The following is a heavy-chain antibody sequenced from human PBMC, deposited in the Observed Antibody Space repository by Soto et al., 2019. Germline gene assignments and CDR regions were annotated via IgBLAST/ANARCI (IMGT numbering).Heavy chain of an antibody. J-gene: IGHJ6*02. Sequence: QLQLQESGSGLVKPSQTLSLTCAVTGGSISSGGYSWSWIRQPPGKGLEWIGYIYHSGSTYYNPSLKSRVTISVDRSKNQFSLKLSSVTAADTAVYYCARAQGYYDSSGYYPGPYYYGMDVWGQGTTVTVSS. CDR1: GGSISSGGYS. CDR3: ARAQGYYDSSGYYPGPYYYGMDV. D-gene: IGHD3-22*01. V-gene: IGHV4-30-2*01. CDR2: IYHSGST.